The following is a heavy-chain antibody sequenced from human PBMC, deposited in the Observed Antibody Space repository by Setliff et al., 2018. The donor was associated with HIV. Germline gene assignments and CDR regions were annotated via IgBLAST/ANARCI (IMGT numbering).Heavy chain of an antibody. J-gene: IGHJ4*02. CDR3: ARDGAYNIFTGLVAFDY. CDR1: GYSFTSYW. V-gene: IGHV5-51*01. Sequence: GESLKISCKGSGYSFTSYWIGWVRQMPGKGLEWMGIIYPGDSDTRYSPSFQGQVTISADKSISTAYLQWSSLKASDTAMYYCARDGAYNIFTGLVAFDYWGQGTLVTVSS. CDR2: IYPGDSDT. D-gene: IGHD3-9*01.